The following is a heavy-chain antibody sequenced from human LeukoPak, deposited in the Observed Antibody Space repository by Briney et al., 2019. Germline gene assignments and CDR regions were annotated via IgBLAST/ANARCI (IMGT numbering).Heavy chain of an antibody. J-gene: IGHJ4*02. D-gene: IGHD3-22*01. CDR1: GFTFSNYA. CDR3: AKEVGEYYYDSSGFDY. V-gene: IGHV3-23*01. CDR2: ICGSGGCT. Sequence: PGGSLRLSCAASGFTFSNYAMSWVRQAPGTGLEWVSAICGSGGCTYYADSVKGRFTISRDNSKNTLYLQMNSLRAEDTAVYYCAKEVGEYYYDSSGFDYWGQGTLVTVSS.